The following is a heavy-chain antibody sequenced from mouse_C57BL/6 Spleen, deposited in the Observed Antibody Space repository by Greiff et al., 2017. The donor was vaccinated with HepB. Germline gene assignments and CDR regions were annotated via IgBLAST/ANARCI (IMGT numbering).Heavy chain of an antibody. V-gene: IGHV1-50*01. J-gene: IGHJ2*01. CDR2: IDPSDSYT. CDR1: GYTFTSYW. D-gene: IGHD1-1*01. CDR3: ARNGYYGSSSYYFDY. Sequence: QVQLQQPGAELVKPGASVKLSCKASGYTFTSYWMQWVKQRPGQGLEWIGEIDPSDSYTNYNQKFKGKATLTVDTSSSTAYMQLSSLTSEDSAVYYCARNGYYGSSSYYFDYWGQGTTLTVSS.